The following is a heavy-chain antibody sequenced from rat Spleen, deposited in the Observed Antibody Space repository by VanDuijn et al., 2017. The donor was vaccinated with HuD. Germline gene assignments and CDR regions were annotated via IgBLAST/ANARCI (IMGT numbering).Heavy chain of an antibody. D-gene: IGHD3-1*01. J-gene: IGHJ2*01. CDR3: ARSRTLRGYYFDY. CDR2: IHYEGSKS. CDR1: GFTFSDYY. V-gene: IGHV5-22*01. Sequence: EVQLVESGGGLVQPGRSVKLSCAASGFTFSDYYMAWVRQAPKKGLEWVASIHYEGSKSYYGDSVKGRFTISRDNARSTLYLQTDSLRSEDTALYYCARSRTLRGYYFDYWGQGVMVTVSS.